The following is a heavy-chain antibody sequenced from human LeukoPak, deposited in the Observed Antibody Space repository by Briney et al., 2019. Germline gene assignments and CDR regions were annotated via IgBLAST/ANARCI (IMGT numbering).Heavy chain of an antibody. J-gene: IGHJ3*02. CDR3: ARWRITIFGVAIPGAFDI. CDR2: IYPGDSDT. CDR1: GYSFTSYW. V-gene: IGHV5-51*01. D-gene: IGHD3-3*01. Sequence: PGESLKISCKGSGYSFTSYWIGWVRQMPGKGLEWMVIIYPGDSDTRYSPSFQGQVTISADKSISTAYLQWSSLKASDTAMYYCARWRITIFGVAIPGAFDIWGQGTMVTVSS.